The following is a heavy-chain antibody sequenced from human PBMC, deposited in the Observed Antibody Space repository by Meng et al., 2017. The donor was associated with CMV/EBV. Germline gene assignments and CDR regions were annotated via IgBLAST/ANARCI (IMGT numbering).Heavy chain of an antibody. CDR1: GYTFTGYY. V-gene: IGHV1-2*02. Sequence: ASVKVSCKASGYTFTGYYMLWVRQAPGQGLEWMGWINPNSGVTNYAQKFQGRVTMTRDTSISTVDMELRSLRSDDTAVYYCTRGHGYIYGWFDPWGQGTLVTVSS. D-gene: IGHD5-18*01. CDR2: INPNSGVT. J-gene: IGHJ5*02. CDR3: TRGHGYIYGWFDP.